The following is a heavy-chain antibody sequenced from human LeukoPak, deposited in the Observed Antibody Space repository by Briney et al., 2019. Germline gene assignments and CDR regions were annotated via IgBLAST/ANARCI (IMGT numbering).Heavy chain of an antibody. Sequence: PSETLSLTCAVYGGSFSGYYWSWIRQPPGKGLEWIGEINHSGSTNYNPSLKSRVTISVDTSKNQFSLKLSSVTAADTAVYYCARGYSGNSFDYWGQGTLVTVSS. V-gene: IGHV4-34*01. J-gene: IGHJ4*02. CDR1: GGSFSGYY. D-gene: IGHD4-23*01. CDR2: INHSGST. CDR3: ARGYSGNSFDY.